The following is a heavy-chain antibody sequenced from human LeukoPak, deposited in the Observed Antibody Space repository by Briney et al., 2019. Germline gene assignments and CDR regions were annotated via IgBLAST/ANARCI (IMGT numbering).Heavy chain of an antibody. CDR2: ISAYNGNT. J-gene: IGHJ4*02. CDR3: ARGGSMVY. CDR1: GYTFTSFH. V-gene: IGHV1-18*04. D-gene: IGHD3-10*01. Sequence: ASVTVSCKTSGYTFTSFHMHWVRQAPGQGLEWMGWISAYNGNTNYAQKLQGRVTMTTDTSTSTAYMELRSLRSDDTAVYYCARGGSMVYWGQGTLVTVSS.